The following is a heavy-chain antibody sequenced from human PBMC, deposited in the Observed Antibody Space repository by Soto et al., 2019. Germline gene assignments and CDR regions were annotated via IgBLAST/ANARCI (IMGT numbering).Heavy chain of an antibody. CDR2: ISGSGGST. D-gene: IGHD6-13*01. CDR3: AKADSSSWYVLYYYYGMDV. Sequence: GSLRLSCAASGFTFSSYAMSWVRQAPGKGLEWVSAISGSGGSTYYADSVKGRFTISRDNSKNTLYLQMNSLRAEDTAVYYCAKADSSSWYVLYYYYGMDVWGQGT. CDR1: GFTFSSYA. V-gene: IGHV3-23*01. J-gene: IGHJ6*02.